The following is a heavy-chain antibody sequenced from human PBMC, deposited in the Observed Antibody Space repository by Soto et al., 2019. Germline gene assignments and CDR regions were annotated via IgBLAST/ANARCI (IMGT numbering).Heavy chain of an antibody. D-gene: IGHD3-10*01. CDR2: INHSGST. J-gene: IGHJ5*02. CDR3: AIGWGFGFDP. V-gene: IGHV4-34*01. CDR1: GGSFSGPN. Sequence: QVQLQQWGAGLLKPSETLSLACAVYGGSFSGPNWSWIRQPPGKGLEWIGEINHSGSTNYNPSIKSRVTIAIDTSKNQYYLNMSSVTAADTAVYYCAIGWGFGFDPWGQGVLVIVSS.